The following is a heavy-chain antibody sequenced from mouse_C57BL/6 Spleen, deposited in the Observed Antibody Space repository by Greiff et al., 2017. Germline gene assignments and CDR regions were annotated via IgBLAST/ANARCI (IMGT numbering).Heavy chain of an antibody. CDR3: ARHRAQATLDY. V-gene: IGHV5-9*01. Sequence: EVHLVESGGGLVKPGGSLKLSCAASGFTFSSYTMSWVRQTPEKRLEWVATISGGGGNTYYPDRVKGRFTISRDTAKNTLYLQMSSLRSEDTASYYCARHRAQATLDYWGQGTTLTVSS. CDR2: ISGGGGNT. CDR1: GFTFSSYT. D-gene: IGHD3-2*02. J-gene: IGHJ2*01.